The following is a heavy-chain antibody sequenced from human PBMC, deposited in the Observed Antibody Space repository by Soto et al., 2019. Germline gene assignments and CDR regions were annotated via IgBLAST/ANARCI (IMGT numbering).Heavy chain of an antibody. Sequence: GGSLRLSCAASGFTFSSYGMHWVRQAPGKGLEWVAVIWYDGSNKYYADSVKGRFTISRDNSKNTLYLQMNSLRAEDTAVYYCARGGYCGGGSCYLVVRNGFAPGGKGTLVTVSS. CDR1: GFTFSSYG. D-gene: IGHD2-15*01. V-gene: IGHV3-33*01. CDR3: ARGGYCGGGSCYLVVRNGFAP. J-gene: IGHJ5*02. CDR2: IWYDGSNK.